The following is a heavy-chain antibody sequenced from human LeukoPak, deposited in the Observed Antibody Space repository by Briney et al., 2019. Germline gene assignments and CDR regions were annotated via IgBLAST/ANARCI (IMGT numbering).Heavy chain of an antibody. CDR1: GYSISSGYY. CDR3: ARDIYSNYELSYFDY. J-gene: IGHJ4*02. V-gene: IGHV4-38-2*02. Sequence: SETLSLTCTVSGYSISSGYYWGWIRQPPGKGLEWIGSIYHSGSTYYNPSLKSRVTISVDTSKNQFSLKLSSVTAADTAVYYCARDIYSNYELSYFDYWGQGTLVTVSS. CDR2: IYHSGST. D-gene: IGHD4-11*01.